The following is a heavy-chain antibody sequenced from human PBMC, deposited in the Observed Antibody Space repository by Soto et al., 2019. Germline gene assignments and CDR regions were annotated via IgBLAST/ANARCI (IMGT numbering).Heavy chain of an antibody. CDR3: ARVVPAATKPRYYYYMDV. Sequence: PGGSLRLSCAASGFTFSSYAMSWVRQAPGKGLEWVSAISGSDGSTYYADSVKGRFTISRDNSKNTLYLQMNSLRAEDTAVYYCARVVPAATKPRYYYYMDVWGKGATVTVSS. CDR1: GFTFSSYA. CDR2: ISGSDGST. V-gene: IGHV3-23*01. D-gene: IGHD2-2*01. J-gene: IGHJ6*03.